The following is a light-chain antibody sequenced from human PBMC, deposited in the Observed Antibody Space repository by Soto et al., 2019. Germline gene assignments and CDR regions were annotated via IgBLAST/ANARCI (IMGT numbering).Light chain of an antibody. CDR2: GAS. CDR1: QGVNSN. Sequence: EIVMTQSPATLSVSPGERATLSCRASQGVNSNLAWYQQKPGQAPRLLIYGASTRATTIPARFSGSGSGTEFTLTISSLQSEDFAVYYCQQYDNWPPITFGQGTRLEIK. CDR3: QQYDNWPPIT. J-gene: IGKJ5*01. V-gene: IGKV3-15*01.